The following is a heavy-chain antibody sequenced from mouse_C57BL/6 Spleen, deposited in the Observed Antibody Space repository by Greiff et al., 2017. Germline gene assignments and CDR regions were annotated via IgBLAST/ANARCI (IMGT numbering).Heavy chain of an antibody. V-gene: IGHV1-64*01. CDR3: ARVITTYYYAMDD. Sequence: QVQLQQPGAELVKPGASVKLSCKASGYTFTSYWMHWVKQRPGQGLEWIGMIHPNSGSTNYNEKFKSKATLTVDKSSSTAYMQLSSLTSEDSAVYYCARVITTYYYAMDDWGQGTSVTVSS. J-gene: IGHJ4*01. D-gene: IGHD1-1*01. CDR1: GYTFTSYW. CDR2: IHPNSGST.